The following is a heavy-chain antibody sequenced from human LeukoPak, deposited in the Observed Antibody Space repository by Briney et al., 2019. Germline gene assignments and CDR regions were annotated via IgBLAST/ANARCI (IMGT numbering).Heavy chain of an antibody. CDR3: ARDEAGYCSGTSCA. V-gene: IGHV4-39*07. Sequence: PSETLSLTCSVSGGSITSSSYYWGLIRQPPGKGLELIGSIYHSGSTYYNPSLKSRVTISVDTSKNQFSLKLSSVTAADTAVYYCARDEAGYCSGTSCAWCQGTLVTVSS. D-gene: IGHD2-2*01. CDR2: IYHSGST. J-gene: IGHJ5*02. CDR1: GGSITSSSYY.